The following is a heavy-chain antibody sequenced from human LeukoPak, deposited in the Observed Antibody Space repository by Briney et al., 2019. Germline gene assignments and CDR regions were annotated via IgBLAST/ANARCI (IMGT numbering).Heavy chain of an antibody. CDR3: AKVITMIVVVTLQNGHFDY. J-gene: IGHJ4*02. V-gene: IGHV3-23*01. Sequence: PGGSLRLSCAASGFTFSSYAMSWVRQAPGKGLECVSAISGSGGSTYYADSVKGRFTISRDNSKNTLYLQMNSLRAEDTAVYYCAKVITMIVVVTLQNGHFDYWGQGTLVTVSS. CDR2: ISGSGGST. D-gene: IGHD3-22*01. CDR1: GFTFSSYA.